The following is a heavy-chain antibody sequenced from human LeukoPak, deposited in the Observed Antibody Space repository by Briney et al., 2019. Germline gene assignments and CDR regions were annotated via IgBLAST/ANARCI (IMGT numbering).Heavy chain of an antibody. V-gene: IGHV3-23*01. CDR3: AKRINNWNFNY. J-gene: IGHJ4*02. CDR1: GFAFSSYA. CDR2: ISGSGGST. Sequence: GGSLRLSCAASGFAFSSYAMSWVRQAPGKGLEWVSAISGSGGSTYYADSVKGRFTISRDNSKNTLYLQMNSLRAEDTAVYYCAKRINNWNFNYWGQGTLVTVSS. D-gene: IGHD1-1*01.